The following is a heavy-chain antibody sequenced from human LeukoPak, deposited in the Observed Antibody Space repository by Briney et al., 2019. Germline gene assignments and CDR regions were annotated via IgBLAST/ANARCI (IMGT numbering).Heavy chain of an antibody. CDR2: IWYNGNNK. CDR1: GFTFSIYG. V-gene: IGHV3-33*01. D-gene: IGHD5-24*01. CDR3: AREEGIDGTSGINS. Sequence: PGGSLRLSCAASGFTFSIYGFHWVRQAPGRGLEWVSNIWYNGNNKYYADSVKGRFTISRDNSKNTVFLEMNSLRAEDTAVYYCAREEGIDGTSGINSWGQGTLVSVSS. J-gene: IGHJ4*02.